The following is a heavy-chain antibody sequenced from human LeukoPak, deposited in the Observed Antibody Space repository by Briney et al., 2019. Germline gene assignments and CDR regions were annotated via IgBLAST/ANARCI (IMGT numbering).Heavy chain of an antibody. J-gene: IGHJ6*03. CDR2: IYYSGST. Sequence: SETLSLTCTVSGGSISSSSYYWGWIRQPPGKGLEWIGSIYYSGSTYYNPSLKSRVTISVDTSKNQFSLKLSSVTAADTAVYYCARHKRDIVLMRNYYYYMDVWGKGTTVTVSS. CDR3: ARHKRDIVLMRNYYYYMDV. D-gene: IGHD2-8*01. V-gene: IGHV4-39*01. CDR1: GGSISSSSYY.